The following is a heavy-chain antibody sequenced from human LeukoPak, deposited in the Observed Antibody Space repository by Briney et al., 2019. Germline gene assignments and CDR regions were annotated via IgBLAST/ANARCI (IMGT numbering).Heavy chain of an antibody. V-gene: IGHV3-74*01. CDR1: GFTFSSYW. J-gene: IGHJ4*02. CDR2: INSDGSST. Sequence: PAGGSLRLSCAASGFTFSSYWMHWVRQAPGKGLVWVSRINSDGSSTSYADSVKGRFTISRDNAKNTLYLQVNSLRAEDTALYYCARDKIEGPTLFDYWGQGTLVTVSS. CDR3: ARDKIEGPTLFDY.